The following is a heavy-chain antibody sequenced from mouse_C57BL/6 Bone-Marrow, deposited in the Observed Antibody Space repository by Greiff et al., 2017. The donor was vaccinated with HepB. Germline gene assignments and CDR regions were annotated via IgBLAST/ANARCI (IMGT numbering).Heavy chain of an antibody. Sequence: VQLQQSVAELVRPGASVKLSCTASGFNIKNTYMHWVKQRPEQGLEWIGRIDPANGNTKYAPKFQGNATIAADTSSNTDYLQLSSLTSEDTAIYYCARITTVVSYAMDYWGQGNSVIGSS. D-gene: IGHD1-1*01. CDR1: GFNIKNTY. CDR2: IDPANGNT. CDR3: ARITTVVSYAMDY. J-gene: IGHJ4*01. V-gene: IGHV14-3*01.